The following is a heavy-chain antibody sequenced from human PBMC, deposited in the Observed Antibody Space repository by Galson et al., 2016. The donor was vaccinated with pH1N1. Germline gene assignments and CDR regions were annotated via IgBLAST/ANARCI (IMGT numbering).Heavy chain of an antibody. CDR1: GFSLSTSDMC. V-gene: IGHV2-70*01. CDR3: ARMVYGDNLKNFDY. CDR2: IDWDDDK. J-gene: IGHJ4*02. Sequence: PALVKPTQTLTLTCTFSGFSLSTSDMCVSWIRQPPGKALEWLALIDWDDDKYYSTSLKTRLTISKDTSKNQVVLTMTNMDPVDTATYYCARMVYGDNLKNFDYWGQGTLVTVSS. D-gene: IGHD4-23*01.